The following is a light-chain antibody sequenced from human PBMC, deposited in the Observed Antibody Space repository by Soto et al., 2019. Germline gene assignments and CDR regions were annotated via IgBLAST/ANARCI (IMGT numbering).Light chain of an antibody. CDR3: LQDTHWPYF. CDR1: HSLVYSDGNTY. Sequence: DVVMTQSPLSLPVTLGQSASISCRSSHSLVYSDGNTYLNWFQQRPGQSPRRLIYKLSKRDSGAPDRFRGCGSGSVFTLNISGGGAEDVGVYYSLQDTHWPYFFGQGTKLEIK. J-gene: IGKJ2*01. CDR2: KLS. V-gene: IGKV2-30*01.